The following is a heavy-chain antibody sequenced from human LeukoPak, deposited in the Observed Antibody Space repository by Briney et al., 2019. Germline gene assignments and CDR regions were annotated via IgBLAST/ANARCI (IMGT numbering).Heavy chain of an antibody. D-gene: IGHD3-10*01. CDR1: GYTFTCYG. CDR3: ARKVLLWFGEPNYFDY. V-gene: IGHV1-18*01. CDR2: ISAYNGNT. Sequence: GASVKVSCKASGYTFTCYGISWVRQAPRQGLEWMGWISAYNGNTNYAQKLQGRVTMTTDTSTSTAYMELRSLRSDDTAVYYCARKVLLWFGEPNYFDYWGQGTLVTVSS. J-gene: IGHJ4*02.